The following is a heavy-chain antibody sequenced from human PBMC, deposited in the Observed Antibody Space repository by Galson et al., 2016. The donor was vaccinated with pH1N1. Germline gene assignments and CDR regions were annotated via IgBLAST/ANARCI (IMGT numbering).Heavy chain of an antibody. J-gene: IGHJ3*01. CDR3: ARGYSYHNNDGFDL. CDR2: IVAIFGTT. CDR1: GGIFNSFG. V-gene: IGHV1-69*06. Sequence: SVKVSCKASGGIFNSFGISWVRQAPGQGLEWMGGIVAIFGTTNYAQNFQGRVTITADKSSSTVYMEVNRLTSQDTAVYYCARGYSYHNNDGFDLWGQGTMVTVSA. D-gene: IGHD5-18*01.